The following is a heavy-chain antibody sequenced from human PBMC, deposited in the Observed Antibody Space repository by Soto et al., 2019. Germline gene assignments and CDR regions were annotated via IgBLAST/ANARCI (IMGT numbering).Heavy chain of an antibody. CDR2: IGASGGGT. Sequence: EVRLLESGGGLVQPGGSLRLSCAASGFTFNNYAMNWVRQAPGKGLEWVSSIGASGGGTYHADSVKGRFTISRDNSKNTLYLQMNNLRLEDTAIYDCAKCWEREAGNWYLSFDNWGQGTMVTVAS. V-gene: IGHV3-23*01. CDR1: GFTFNNYA. J-gene: IGHJ3*02. CDR3: AKCWEREAGNWYLSFDN. D-gene: IGHD1-26*01.